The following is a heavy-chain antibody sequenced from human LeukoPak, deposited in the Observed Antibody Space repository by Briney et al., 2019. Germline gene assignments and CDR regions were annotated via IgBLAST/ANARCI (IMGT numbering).Heavy chain of an antibody. CDR1: GGSISSGTYY. D-gene: IGHD3-3*01. Sequence: SQTLSLTCTVSGGSISSGTYYWSWIRQPAGKGLEWIGRIYSSGSTNYNASLESRVTISVDTSKNQFSLRLSSVTAADTAVYYCARGLWSGFSWFDPWGQGTLVTVSS. V-gene: IGHV4-61*02. CDR3: ARGLWSGFSWFDP. J-gene: IGHJ5*02. CDR2: IYSSGST.